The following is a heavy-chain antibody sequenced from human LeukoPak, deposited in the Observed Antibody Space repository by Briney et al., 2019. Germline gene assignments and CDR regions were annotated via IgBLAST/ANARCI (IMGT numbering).Heavy chain of an antibody. CDR1: GYTFTIYG. Sequence: ASVKVSLKASGYTFTIYGISWVRQAPGEGVEGMGWSSAYKGNTNYAQKLQGRVTITTDTSTSTASMELTSLRSADPAVYYSARARSQRRYFDWLSSPPPEVQFYYWGQGTLVTVSS. J-gene: IGHJ4*02. CDR3: ARARSQRRYFDWLSSPPPEVQFYY. D-gene: IGHD3-9*01. V-gene: IGHV1-18*01. CDR2: SSAYKGNT.